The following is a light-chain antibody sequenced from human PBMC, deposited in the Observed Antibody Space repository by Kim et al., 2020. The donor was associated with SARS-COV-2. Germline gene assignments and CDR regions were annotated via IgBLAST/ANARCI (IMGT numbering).Light chain of an antibody. CDR3: QQYHSSPYT. CDR2: ESS. CDR1: QIITTR. Sequence: SASVGDRVTISCWASQIITTRLAWYQQKPGKAPELLIYESSKLESGAPSRFSGSGSGTDFSLTIGGLQPDDYATYYCQQYHSSPYTFGQGTKLEI. J-gene: IGKJ2*01. V-gene: IGKV1-5*03.